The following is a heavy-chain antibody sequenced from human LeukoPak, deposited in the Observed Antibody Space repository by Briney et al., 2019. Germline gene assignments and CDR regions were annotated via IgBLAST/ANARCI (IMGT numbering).Heavy chain of an antibody. CDR2: INPSGGST. CDR3: ARDLALAHCSGGSCYELDY. Sequence: ASVKVSCKASGYTFTSYYMHSVRQAPGQGLEWMGIINPSGGSTSYAQKFQGRVTMTRDTSTSTDYMELSSLRSEDTAVYYCARDLALAHCSGGSCYELDYWGQGTLVTVSS. CDR1: GYTFTSYY. V-gene: IGHV1-46*01. D-gene: IGHD2-15*01. J-gene: IGHJ4*02.